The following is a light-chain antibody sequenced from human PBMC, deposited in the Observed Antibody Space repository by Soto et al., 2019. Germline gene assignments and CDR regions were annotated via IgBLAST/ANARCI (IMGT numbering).Light chain of an antibody. J-gene: IGKJ2*01. CDR3: QQYYSTPYT. V-gene: IGKV4-1*01. CDR1: QSVLYSSNNKNY. CDR2: WAS. Sequence: DIVMTQSPDSLAVSLGERATINCKPSQSVLYSSNNKNYVAWYQQKPGQPPKLLIYWASTRESGVPDRFSGSGSGTDFTLTISSLQAEDVAVYYCQQYYSTPYTFGQGTKLESK.